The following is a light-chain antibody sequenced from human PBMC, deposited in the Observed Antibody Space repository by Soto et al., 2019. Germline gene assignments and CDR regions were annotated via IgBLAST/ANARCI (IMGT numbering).Light chain of an antibody. J-gene: IGKJ1*01. Sequence: EVVMTQSPVTLSVSPGERATLSCRASETVRSHLAWYQQKPGQTPRLLIYGTSNRAAGIPARFSGSGSGTEFTLTIGSLQSEDFAVYYCQQYNQWVWTFGQGPKVDIK. CDR1: ETVRSH. CDR3: QQYNQWVWT. V-gene: IGKV3-15*01. CDR2: GTS.